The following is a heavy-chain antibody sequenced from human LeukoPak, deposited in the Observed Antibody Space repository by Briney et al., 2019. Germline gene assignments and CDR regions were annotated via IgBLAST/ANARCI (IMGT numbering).Heavy chain of an antibody. CDR2: ISYDGSNK. J-gene: IGHJ6*02. Sequence: GGSLRLSCAASGFTFSSYGMHWVRQAPGKGLEWVAVISYDGSNKYYADSVKGRFTISRDNSKNTLYLQMNSLRAEDTAVYYCAKETYYYDSSGFYYGMDVWGQGTTVTVSS. CDR3: AKETYYYDSSGFYYGMDV. V-gene: IGHV3-30*18. D-gene: IGHD3-22*01. CDR1: GFTFSSYG.